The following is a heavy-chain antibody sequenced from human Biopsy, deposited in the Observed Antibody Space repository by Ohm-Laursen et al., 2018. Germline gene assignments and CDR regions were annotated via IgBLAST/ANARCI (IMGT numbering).Heavy chain of an antibody. CDR3: VRGLADGVHLN. V-gene: IGHV3-66*01. J-gene: IGHJ4*02. D-gene: IGHD4-17*01. CDR2: IYTGDIT. Sequence: SLRLSCSAPGFTINSNYMNWARQAPGKGLERVSVIYTGDITSYADSVKGRFTISRDISKNALYLHMNSLRAEDRGVYYCVRGLADGVHLNWGQGTLVAVSS. CDR1: GFTINSNY.